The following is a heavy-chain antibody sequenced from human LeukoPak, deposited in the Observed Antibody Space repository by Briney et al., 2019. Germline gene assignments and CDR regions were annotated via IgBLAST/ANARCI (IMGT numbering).Heavy chain of an antibody. CDR2: ISAYNGNT. D-gene: IGHD6-13*01. CDR3: ARRIAAAGAFNWFDP. V-gene: IGHV1-18*01. Sequence: ASVNVSFKASGYTFTIYGISWVRQAPGQGLEWTGWISAYNGNTNYAQKLQGRVTMTTDTSTSTAYMELRSLRSDDTAVYYCARRIAAAGAFNWFDPWGQGTLVTVSS. CDR1: GYTFTIYG. J-gene: IGHJ5*02.